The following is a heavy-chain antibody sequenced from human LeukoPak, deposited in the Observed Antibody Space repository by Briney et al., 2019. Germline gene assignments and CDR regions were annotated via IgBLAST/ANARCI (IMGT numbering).Heavy chain of an antibody. Sequence: PSETLSLTCTVSGGSISSGGYYWSWIRQPPGTGLEWIGYIYHSGSTYYNPSLKSRVTISVDRSKNQFSLKLSSVTAADTAVYYCARALTDYSNYYYYYMDVWGKGTTVTVSS. J-gene: IGHJ6*03. CDR3: ARALTDYSNYYYYYMDV. V-gene: IGHV4-30-2*01. D-gene: IGHD4-11*01. CDR2: IYHSGST. CDR1: GGSISSGGYY.